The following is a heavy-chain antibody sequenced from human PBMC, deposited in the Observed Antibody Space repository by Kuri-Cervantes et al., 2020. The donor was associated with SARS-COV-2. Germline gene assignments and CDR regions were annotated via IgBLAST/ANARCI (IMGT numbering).Heavy chain of an antibody. V-gene: IGHV4-59*01. CDR3: AREVEGSDAFDI. CDR1: GGSISSYY. Sequence: ESLKISCPVSGGSISSYYWSWIRQPPGKGLEWIGYIYYSGSTNYNPSLKSRVTISVDTSKNQFSLKLSSVTAADTAVYYCAREVEGSDAFDIWGQGTMVTVSS. CDR2: IYYSGST. J-gene: IGHJ3*02.